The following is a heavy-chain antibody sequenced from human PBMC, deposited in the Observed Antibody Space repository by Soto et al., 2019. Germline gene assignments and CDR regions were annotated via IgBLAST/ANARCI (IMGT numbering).Heavy chain of an antibody. J-gene: IGHJ6*02. V-gene: IGHV4-31*03. D-gene: IGHD3-10*01. CDR2: IYYSGST. Sequence: SETLSLTCTVSGGSISSGGYYWSWIRQHPGKGLEWIGYIYYSGSTYYNPSLKSRVTISVDTSKNQFSLKLSSVTAADTAVYYCARAVGGSRSYYNTYYYYYGMDVWGQGTTVTVSS. CDR1: GGSISSGGYY. CDR3: ARAVGGSRSYYNTYYYYYGMDV.